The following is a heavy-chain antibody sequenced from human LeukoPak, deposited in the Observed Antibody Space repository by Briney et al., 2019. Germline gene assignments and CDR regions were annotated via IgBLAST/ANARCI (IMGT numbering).Heavy chain of an antibody. V-gene: IGHV3-21*01. CDR2: ISSSSSYI. CDR3: ASLRDDYSNLDV. Sequence: GGSLRLSCAASGFTFSSYSMNWVRQAPGKGLEWVSSISSSSSYIYYADSVKGRFTISRDNAKNSLHLQMNSLRAEDTAVYYCASLRDDYSNLDVWGKGTTVTVSS. CDR1: GFTFSSYS. D-gene: IGHD4-11*01. J-gene: IGHJ6*04.